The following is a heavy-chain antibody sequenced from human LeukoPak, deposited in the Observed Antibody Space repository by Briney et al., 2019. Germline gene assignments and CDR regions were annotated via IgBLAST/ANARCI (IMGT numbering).Heavy chain of an antibody. CDR2: IYYSGST. V-gene: IGHV4-39*07. CDR1: GGSISSSSYY. D-gene: IGHD3-22*01. Sequence: PSETLSLTCTVSGGSISSSSYYWGWIRQPPGKGLEWIGSIYYSGSTYYNPSLKSRVTISVDTSKNQFSLKLSSVTAADTAVYYCAIGYYDSSCYPEAFDIWGQGTMVTVSS. CDR3: AIGYYDSSCYPEAFDI. J-gene: IGHJ3*02.